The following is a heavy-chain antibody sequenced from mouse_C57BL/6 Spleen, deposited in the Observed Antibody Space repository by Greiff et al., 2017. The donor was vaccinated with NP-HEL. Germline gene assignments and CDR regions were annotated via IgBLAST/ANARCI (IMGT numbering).Heavy chain of an antibody. V-gene: IGHV1-54*01. CDR1: GYAFTNYL. CDR3: ARSGGYWFAY. D-gene: IGHD1-1*02. Sequence: VMLVESGAELVRPGTSVKVSCKASGYAFTNYLIEWVKQRPGQGLEWIGVINPGSGGTNYNEKFKGKATLTADKSSSTAYMQLSSLTSEDSAVYFCARSGGYWFAYWGQGTLVTVSA. CDR2: INPGSGGT. J-gene: IGHJ3*01.